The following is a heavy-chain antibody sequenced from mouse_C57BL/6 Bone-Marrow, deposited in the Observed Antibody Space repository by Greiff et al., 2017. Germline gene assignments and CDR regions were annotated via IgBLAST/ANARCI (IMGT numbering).Heavy chain of an antibody. Sequence: EVKLVESGGGLVKPGGSLKLSCAASGFTFSDYGMHWVRQAPEKGLEWVAYISSGSSTIYYADTVKGRFTISRDNAKNTLFLQMTSLRSEDTAMYYCAGRGSSTTVVATTMDYWGKGASVTVAS. V-gene: IGHV5-17*01. J-gene: IGHJ4*01. CDR2: ISSGSSTI. CDR1: GFTFSDYG. CDR3: AGRGSSTTVVATTMDY. D-gene: IGHD1-1*01.